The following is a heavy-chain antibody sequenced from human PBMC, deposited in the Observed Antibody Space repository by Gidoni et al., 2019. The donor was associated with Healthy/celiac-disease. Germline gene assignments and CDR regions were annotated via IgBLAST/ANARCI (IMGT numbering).Heavy chain of an antibody. Sequence: KGRFTISRDNSKNSLYLQMNSLRAEDTALYYCAKDGGGFWSASLDRYYYGMDVWGQGTTVTVSS. D-gene: IGHD3-3*01. V-gene: IGHV3-43D*03. J-gene: IGHJ6*02. CDR3: AKDGGGFWSASLDRYYYGMDV.